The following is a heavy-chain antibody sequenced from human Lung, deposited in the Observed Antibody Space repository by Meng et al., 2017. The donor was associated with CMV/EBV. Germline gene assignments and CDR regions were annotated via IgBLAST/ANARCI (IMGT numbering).Heavy chain of an antibody. CDR3: ARIASSGSYYPFDY. D-gene: IGHD1-26*01. Sequence: AYGHTFTRYYMRWVRQAPGQGLEWMGWINPNSGGTNYAQKFQGRVTMTRDTSISTAYMELSRLRSDDTAVYYCARIASSGSYYPFDYWGQGTLVTVSS. V-gene: IGHV1-2*02. CDR1: GHTFTRYY. J-gene: IGHJ4*02. CDR2: INPNSGGT.